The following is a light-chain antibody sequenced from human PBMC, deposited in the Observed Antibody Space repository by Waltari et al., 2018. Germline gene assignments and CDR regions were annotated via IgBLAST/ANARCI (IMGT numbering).Light chain of an antibody. Sequence: QSALTQPASVSGSPGQSLTIPCTATSLDVGSANLLSWYQQYPGKAPKLMIYEGSKRPSGVSNRFSGSKSGNTASLTISGLQAEDEADYYCCSYAGSSTFYVFGTGTKVTVL. J-gene: IGLJ1*01. V-gene: IGLV2-23*01. CDR3: CSYAGSSTFYV. CDR2: EGS. CDR1: SLDVGSANL.